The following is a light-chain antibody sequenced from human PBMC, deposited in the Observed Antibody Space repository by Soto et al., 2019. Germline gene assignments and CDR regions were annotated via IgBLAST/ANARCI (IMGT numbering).Light chain of an antibody. J-gene: IGKJ4*01. V-gene: IGKV2-30*02. Sequence: DVVMTQSPLSLPVTLGQPASISCRSSQSLVHSDGNTYLNWFQQRPGQSPRRLIYKVSNRDSGVPDRFSGSGSGTDFTLKISRAEAEDVGVYYCMQTLQLPVTFGGGTKVDI. CDR3: MQTLQLPVT. CDR1: QSLVHSDGNTY. CDR2: KVS.